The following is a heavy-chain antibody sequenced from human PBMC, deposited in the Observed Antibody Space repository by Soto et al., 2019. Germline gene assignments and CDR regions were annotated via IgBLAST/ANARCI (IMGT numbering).Heavy chain of an antibody. V-gene: IGHV3-15*01. CDR3: TTGFTYYYGSGSSQGFDY. CDR2: IKSKTDGGTT. Sequence: GGSLRLSCAASGFTFSNAWMSWVRQAPGKGLEWVGRIKSKTDGGTTDYAAPVKGRFTISRDDSKNTLYLQMNSLKTEDTAVYYCTTGFTYYYGSGSSQGFDYWGQGTLVTVSS. D-gene: IGHD3-10*01. J-gene: IGHJ4*02. CDR1: GFTFSNAW.